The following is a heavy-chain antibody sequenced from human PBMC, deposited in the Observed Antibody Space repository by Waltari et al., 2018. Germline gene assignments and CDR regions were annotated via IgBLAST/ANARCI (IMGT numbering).Heavy chain of an antibody. CDR2: IYPGDSDI. CDR3: ARQTAAVDPFDY. Sequence: EVQLVQSGAEVKKPGESLTISCKVSGLTFTKNWIAWVRQMTGKGLEWVGMIYPGDSDIRYSPSLQGQVTISVDESINTAFLQWTSLKASDTAIYFCARQTAAVDPFDYWGQGTLVTVSS. D-gene: IGHD2-15*01. J-gene: IGHJ4*02. CDR1: GLTFTKNW. V-gene: IGHV5-51*01.